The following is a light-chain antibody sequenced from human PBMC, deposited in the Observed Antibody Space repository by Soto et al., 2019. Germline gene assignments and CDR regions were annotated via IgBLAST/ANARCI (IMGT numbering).Light chain of an antibody. V-gene: IGKV1-39*01. CDR1: QSISSY. CDR2: AAS. Sequence: DLEMPQTPSSLSASVGDRVTITCRASQSISSYLNWYQQKPGKAPKLLIYAASSLQSGVPSRFSGSGSGTDFTLTISSLQPEDFATYYCQQSYSTPITSAQRARL. J-gene: IGKJ5*01. CDR3: QQSYSTPIT.